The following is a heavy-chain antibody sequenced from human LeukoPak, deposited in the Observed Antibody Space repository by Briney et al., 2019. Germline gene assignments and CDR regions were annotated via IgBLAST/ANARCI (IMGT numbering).Heavy chain of an antibody. CDR2: ISGDGGST. Sequence: GGSLRLSCAASGFTFDDYAMHWVRQAPGKGLEWVSLISGDGGSTYYADSVKGRFTISRDNSKSSLYLQMNSLRTEDTALYCCAKERSFQHWGQGTLVTVSS. V-gene: IGHV3-43*02. CDR1: GFTFDDYA. CDR3: AKERSFQH. J-gene: IGHJ1*01.